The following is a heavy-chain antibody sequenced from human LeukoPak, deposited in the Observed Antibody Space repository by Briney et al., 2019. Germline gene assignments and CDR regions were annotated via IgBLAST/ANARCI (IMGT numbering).Heavy chain of an antibody. D-gene: IGHD3-10*01. J-gene: IGHJ4*02. CDR3: AKDFYGSGSQIDY. V-gene: IGHV3-23*01. CDR2: ISGSGGCT. Sequence: GGSLRLSCAASGFTFSSYAMSWVRQAPGKGLEWVSAISGSGGCTYYADSVKGRFTISRDNSKNTLYLQMNSLRAEDTAVYYCAKDFYGSGSQIDYWGQGTLVTVSS. CDR1: GFTFSSYA.